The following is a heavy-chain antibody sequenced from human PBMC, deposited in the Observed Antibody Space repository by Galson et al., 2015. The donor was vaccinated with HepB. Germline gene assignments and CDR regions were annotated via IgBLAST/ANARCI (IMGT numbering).Heavy chain of an antibody. CDR1: GFNFNTKW. Sequence: SLRLSCAASGFNFNTKWMSWVRQAPGTGLEWVANIKEDGSEKYYVDSVRGRLTISRDNAKNSLFLQMNSLRAEDTAVYYCASYGYPGALDIWAKGQWSPSLQ. V-gene: IGHV3-7*01. CDR3: ASYGYPGALDI. CDR2: IKEDGSEK. D-gene: IGHD5-18*01. J-gene: IGHJ3*02.